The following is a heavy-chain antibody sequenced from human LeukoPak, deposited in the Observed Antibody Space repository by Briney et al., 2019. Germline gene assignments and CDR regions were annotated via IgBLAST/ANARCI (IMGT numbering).Heavy chain of an antibody. CDR1: GGSISSYY. Sequence: SETLSLTCTVSGGSISSYYWSWIRQPPGKGLEWIGYIYYSGSTNYNPSLKSRVTISVDTSKNQFSLKLSSVTAADTAVYYCARDARYCSGGSCYRLDAFDIWGQGTMVTVSS. J-gene: IGHJ3*02. CDR3: ARDARYCSGGSCYRLDAFDI. V-gene: IGHV4-59*12. CDR2: IYYSGST. D-gene: IGHD2-15*01.